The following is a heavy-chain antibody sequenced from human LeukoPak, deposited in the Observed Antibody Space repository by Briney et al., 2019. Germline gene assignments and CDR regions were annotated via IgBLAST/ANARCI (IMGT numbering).Heavy chain of an antibody. V-gene: IGHV4-34*01. CDR1: GGSFSGYY. Sequence: SETLSLTCAVYGGSFSGYYWSWIRQPPGKGLEWIGETNHSGSTNYNPSLKSRVTISVDTSKNQFSLKLSSVTAADTAVYYCARAGYCSGGSCPNWFDPWGQGTLVTVSS. D-gene: IGHD2-15*01. J-gene: IGHJ5*02. CDR3: ARAGYCSGGSCPNWFDP. CDR2: TNHSGST.